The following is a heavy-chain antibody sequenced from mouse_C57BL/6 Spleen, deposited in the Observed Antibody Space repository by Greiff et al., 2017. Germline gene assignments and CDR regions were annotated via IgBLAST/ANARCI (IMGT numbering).Heavy chain of an antibody. CDR3: AREGEEDYAMDY. J-gene: IGHJ4*01. CDR1: GYSITSGYY. CDR2: ISYDGSN. V-gene: IGHV3-6*01. Sequence: EVKLMESGPGLVKPSQSLSLTCSVTGYSITSGYYWNWIRQFPGNKLEWMGYISYDGSNNYNPSLKNRISITRDTSKNQFFLKLNSVTTEDTATYYCAREGEEDYAMDYWGKGTSVTV.